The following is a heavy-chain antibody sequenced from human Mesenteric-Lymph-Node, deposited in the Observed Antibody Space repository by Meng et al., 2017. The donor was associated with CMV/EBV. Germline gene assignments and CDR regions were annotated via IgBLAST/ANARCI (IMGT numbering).Heavy chain of an antibody. CDR3: ARHQRWLKSEGGFNY. J-gene: IGHJ4*02. Sequence: ARLPQWGAGLLKPSETLSLTCAVYGGSFSGYYWSWIRQPPGKGLEWIGEINHSGSTNYNPSLKSRVTISVDTSKNQFSLKLSSVTAADTAVYYCARHQRWLKSEGGFNYWGQGTLVTVSS. V-gene: IGHV4-34*01. CDR2: INHSGST. D-gene: IGHD4-23*01. CDR1: GGSFSGYY.